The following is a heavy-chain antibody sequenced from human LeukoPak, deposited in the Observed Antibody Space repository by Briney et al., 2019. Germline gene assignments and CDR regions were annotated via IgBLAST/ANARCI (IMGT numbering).Heavy chain of an antibody. Sequence: SETLSLTCAVYGGSFSGYYWSWIRQPPGKGLEWIGEINHSGSTNYNPSLQSRVAISLDTSKNQFSLKLSSLTAADTSVYYCARGFDLDAFDIWAQGTMVTVSS. J-gene: IGHJ3*02. D-gene: IGHD3/OR15-3a*01. CDR1: GGSFSGYY. CDR3: ARGFDLDAFDI. V-gene: IGHV4-34*01. CDR2: INHSGST.